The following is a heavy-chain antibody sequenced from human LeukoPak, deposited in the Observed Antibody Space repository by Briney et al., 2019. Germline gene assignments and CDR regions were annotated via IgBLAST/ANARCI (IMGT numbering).Heavy chain of an antibody. CDR1: GGSISSYY. D-gene: IGHD2-2*01. Sequence: SETLSLTCTVSGGSISSYYWSWIRQPAGKGLEWIGRIYTSGSTNYNPSLKSRVTMSVDTSKNQFSLKLSSVTAADTAVYYCARRDIVVVPAKTNWFDPWGQGTLVTVSS. J-gene: IGHJ5*02. V-gene: IGHV4-4*07. CDR3: ARRDIVVVPAKTNWFDP. CDR2: IYTSGST.